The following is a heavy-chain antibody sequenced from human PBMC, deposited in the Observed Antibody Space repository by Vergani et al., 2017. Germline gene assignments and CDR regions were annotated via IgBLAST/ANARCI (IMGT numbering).Heavy chain of an antibody. J-gene: IGHJ5*02. V-gene: IGHV4-61*02. CDR2: IYTSEST. Sequence: QVQLQESGPGLVKPSQTLSLTCTVSGGSISSGSYYWSWIRQPAGKGLEWIGRIYTSESTNYNPSLKSRVTISVDTSKNQFSLKLSSVTAADTAVYYCARGGRKNWFDPWGQGTLVTVSS. D-gene: IGHD3-16*01. CDR3: ARGGRKNWFDP. CDR1: GGSISSGSYY.